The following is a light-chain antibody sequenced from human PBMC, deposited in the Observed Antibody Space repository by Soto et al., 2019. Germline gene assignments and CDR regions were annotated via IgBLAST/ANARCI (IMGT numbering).Light chain of an antibody. CDR3: QQRSNWPRT. Sequence: EIVLTQSPATLSLSPGERATLSCRASQSVSSYLAWYQQKPGQAPRLLIYDASNRATGIPARFSGSGSGTDVTLTISSILPEDFSVYYCQQRSNWPRTFGQGTKVEIK. J-gene: IGKJ1*01. CDR2: DAS. V-gene: IGKV3-11*01. CDR1: QSVSSY.